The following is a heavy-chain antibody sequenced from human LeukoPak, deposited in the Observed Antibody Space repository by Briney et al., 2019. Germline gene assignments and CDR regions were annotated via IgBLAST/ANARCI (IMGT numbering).Heavy chain of an antibody. Sequence: ASVTDSCTASGYTFTSYGISWVRPAPGQGLEWMGWISAYNGNTNYVQKLQGRVTMTTDTSTSTAYMELRSLRSDDTGVYYCARAAVARSAFDIWGQGTMVTVSS. V-gene: IGHV1-18*01. CDR1: GYTFTSYG. CDR2: ISAYNGNT. J-gene: IGHJ3*02. CDR3: ARAAVARSAFDI. D-gene: IGHD6-19*01.